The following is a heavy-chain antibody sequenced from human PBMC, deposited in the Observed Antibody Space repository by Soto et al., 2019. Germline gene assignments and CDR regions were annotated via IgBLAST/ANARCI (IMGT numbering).Heavy chain of an antibody. V-gene: IGHV1-18*01. CDR2: ISAYSGNT. CDR1: GYTFTSYG. D-gene: IGHD3-10*01. CDR3: ARDRKYYYGSGSRSYYFDY. Sequence: ASVKVSCTASGYTFTSYGISWVRQAPGQGLEWMGWISAYSGNTNYAQKLQGRVTMTTDTSTSTAYMELRSLRSDDTAVYYCARDRKYYYGSGSRSYYFDYWGQGTLVTVSS. J-gene: IGHJ4*02.